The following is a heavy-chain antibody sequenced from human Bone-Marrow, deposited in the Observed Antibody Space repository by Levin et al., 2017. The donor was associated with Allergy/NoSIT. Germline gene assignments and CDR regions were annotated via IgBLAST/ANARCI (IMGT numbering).Heavy chain of an antibody. D-gene: IGHD3-9*01. CDR1: GFMFSNFG. CDR3: AKISVVVPSFDYTYGLDV. Sequence: GESLKISCAASGFMFSNFGMHWVRQAPGKGLEWVALISYDGSKKYYVDSVKGRFTISSDNSKNTLHLQMDSLRAEDTAVYYCAKISVVVPSFDYTYGLDVWGQGTTVTVSS. V-gene: IGHV3-30*18. J-gene: IGHJ6*02. CDR2: ISYDGSKK.